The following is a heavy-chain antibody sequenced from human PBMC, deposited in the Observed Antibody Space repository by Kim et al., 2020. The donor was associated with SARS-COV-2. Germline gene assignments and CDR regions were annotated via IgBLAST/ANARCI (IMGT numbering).Heavy chain of an antibody. CDR2: ISAYNGNT. CDR1: GYTFTSYG. J-gene: IGHJ6*02. CDR3: AREVVVVPDYYYYGMDV. D-gene: IGHD2-2*01. V-gene: IGHV1-18*04. Sequence: ASVKVSCKASGYTFTSYGISWVRQAPGQGLEWMGWISAYNGNTNYAQKLQGRVTMTTDTPTSTAYMELRGLRSDDTAVYYCAREVVVVPDYYYYGMDVWGQGTTVTVSS.